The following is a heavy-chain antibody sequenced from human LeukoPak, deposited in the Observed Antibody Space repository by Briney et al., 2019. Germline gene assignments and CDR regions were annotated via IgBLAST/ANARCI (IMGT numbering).Heavy chain of an antibody. J-gene: IGHJ4*02. CDR1: GFTFSNYW. Sequence: GGSLRLCCAASGFTFSNYWMSWVRQAPGKGLEWVANIKQDGSEKYYVDSVKGRFTISRDNAKNSLYLQMNSLRAEDTAVYYCARGMFYYGSGSDTGDYWGQGTLVTVFS. CDR2: IKQDGSEK. V-gene: IGHV3-7*05. D-gene: IGHD3-10*01. CDR3: ARGMFYYGSGSDTGDY.